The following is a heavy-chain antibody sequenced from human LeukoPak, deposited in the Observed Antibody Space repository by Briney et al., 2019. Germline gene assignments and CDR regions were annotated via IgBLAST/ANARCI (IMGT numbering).Heavy chain of an antibody. CDR2: ISASGGST. D-gene: IGHD6-13*01. Sequence: GGSLRLSCAASGFTFSSYAMSWVRQAPGKGLEWVSVISASGGSTYYADSVRGRFTISRDNSKNTLYLQMNSLRAEDTAVYYCARGREPIAAEFDYWGQGTLVTVSS. V-gene: IGHV3-23*01. J-gene: IGHJ4*02. CDR3: ARGREPIAAEFDY. CDR1: GFTFSSYA.